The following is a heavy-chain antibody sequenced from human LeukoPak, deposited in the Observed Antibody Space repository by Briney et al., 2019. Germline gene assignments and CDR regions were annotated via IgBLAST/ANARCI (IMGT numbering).Heavy chain of an antibody. CDR1: GFTVCSNF. CDR3: ARDGYYGSGID. J-gene: IGHJ4*02. D-gene: IGHD3-10*01. V-gene: IGHV3-53*01. Sequence: GGSLRLSCAASGFTVCSNFMSWVRQAPGKGLEWVSVIYSGGSTYYADSVKGRFTISRDNSRNTLYLHMNSLRVEDTAMYHCARDGYYGSGIDWGQGTLVTVSS. CDR2: IYSGGST.